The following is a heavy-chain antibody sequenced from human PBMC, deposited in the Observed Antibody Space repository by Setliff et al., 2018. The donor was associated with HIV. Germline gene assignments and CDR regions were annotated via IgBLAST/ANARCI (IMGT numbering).Heavy chain of an antibody. J-gene: IGHJ3*02. CDR3: AKDQAVVTPRYDAFDI. CDR2: ISAGGGST. V-gene: IGHV3-23*01. D-gene: IGHD2-15*01. Sequence: GGSLRLSCAASGFTFSTYAMSWVRQAPGKGLAWVSAISAGGGSTYYAYSVKGRFTISRDNSKNTLYLQMNSLRAEDTAVYYCAKDQAVVTPRYDAFDIWGQGTMVTVS. CDR1: GFTFSTYA.